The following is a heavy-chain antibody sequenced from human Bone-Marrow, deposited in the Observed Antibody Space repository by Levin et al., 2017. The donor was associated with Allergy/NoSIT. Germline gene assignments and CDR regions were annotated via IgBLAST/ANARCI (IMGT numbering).Heavy chain of an antibody. CDR3: ARVRNGDYGSNAFDI. CDR1: GYSISSGYY. CDR2: IYHSGST. Sequence: SQTLSLTCAVSGYSISSGYYWGWIRQPPGKGLEWIGSIYHSGSTYYNPSLKSRVTISVDTSKNQFSLKLSSVTAADTAVYYCARVRNGDYGSNAFDIWGQGTMVTVSS. V-gene: IGHV4-38-2*01. J-gene: IGHJ3*02. D-gene: IGHD4-17*01.